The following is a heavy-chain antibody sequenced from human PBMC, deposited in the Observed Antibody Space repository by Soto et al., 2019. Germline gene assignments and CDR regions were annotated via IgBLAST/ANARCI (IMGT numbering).Heavy chain of an antibody. CDR3: ARGLNGYLYYFDY. D-gene: IGHD5-18*01. CDR2: INAGNGNT. J-gene: IGHJ4*02. V-gene: IGHV1-3*01. Sequence: QVQLVQSVAEVKKPGASVKVSCKASGYTFTSYAMHWVRQAPGQRLEWMGWINAGNGNTKYSQKFQGRVTITRDTSASTAYMELSSLRSEDTAVYYCARGLNGYLYYFDYWGQGTLVTVSS. CDR1: GYTFTSYA.